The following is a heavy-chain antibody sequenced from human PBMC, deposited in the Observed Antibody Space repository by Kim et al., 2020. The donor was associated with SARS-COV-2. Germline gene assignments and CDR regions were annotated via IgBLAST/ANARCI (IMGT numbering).Heavy chain of an antibody. V-gene: IGHV3-30*04. CDR1: GFTFSSYA. CDR3: ARDRSGSYFGGFDP. J-gene: IGHJ5*02. CDR2: ISYDGSNK. Sequence: GGSLRLSCAASGFTFSSYAMHWVRQAPGKGLEWVAVISYDGSNKYYADSVKGRFTISRDNSKNTLYLQMNSLRAEDTAVYYCARDRSGSYFGGFDPWVQGTLVTVSS. D-gene: IGHD3-10*01.